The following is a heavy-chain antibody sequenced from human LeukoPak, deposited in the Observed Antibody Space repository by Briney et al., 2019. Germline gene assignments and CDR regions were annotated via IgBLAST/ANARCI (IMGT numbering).Heavy chain of an antibody. J-gene: IGHJ4*02. CDR3: ARKLERRRPFDY. CDR1: GGSFSGYY. D-gene: IGHD1-1*01. V-gene: IGHV4-34*01. CDR2: INHSGST. Sequence: PSETLSLTCAVYGGSFSGYYWSWIRQPPGKGLEWIGEINHSGSTNYNPSLKSRVTISVDTSKNQFSLKLSSVTAADTAVYYCARKLERRRPFDYWGQGTLVTVSS.